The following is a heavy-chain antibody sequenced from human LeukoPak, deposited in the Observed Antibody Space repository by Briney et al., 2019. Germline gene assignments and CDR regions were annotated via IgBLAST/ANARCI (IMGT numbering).Heavy chain of an antibody. D-gene: IGHD1-7*01. CDR2: IIPIFGAA. CDR3: ARDNYAGANWFDP. J-gene: IGHJ5*02. Sequence: SVKVSCKASGGTFISYSISWVRRAPGQGREWMGGIIPIFGAANYAQKFQGRVTITTDESTSTAYMELSSLRSEDTAVYYCARDNYAGANWFDPWGQGTLVTVSS. CDR1: GGTFISYS. V-gene: IGHV1-69*05.